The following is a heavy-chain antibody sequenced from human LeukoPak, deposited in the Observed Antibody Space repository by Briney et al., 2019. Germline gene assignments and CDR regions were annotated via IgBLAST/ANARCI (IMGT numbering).Heavy chain of an antibody. V-gene: IGHV4-39*07. CDR3: ARDSSGYSGVDAFDI. D-gene: IGHD3-22*01. CDR2: IYYSGST. CDR1: GGSISSSSYY. Sequence: SETLSLTCTVSGGSISSSSYYWGWIRQPPGKGLEWIGSIYYSGSTYYNPSLKSRVTISVDTSKNQFSLKLSSVTAADTAVYYCARDSSGYSGVDAFDIWGQGTMVTVSS. J-gene: IGHJ3*02.